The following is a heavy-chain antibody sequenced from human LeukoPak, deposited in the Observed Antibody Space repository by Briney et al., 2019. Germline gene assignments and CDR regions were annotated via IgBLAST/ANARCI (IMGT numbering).Heavy chain of an antibody. CDR1: GYTFTSYA. J-gene: IGHJ4*02. V-gene: IGHV1-2*02. Sequence: ASVKVSCKASGYTFTSYAMHWVRQAPGQRLEWMGWINPNSGGTNYAQKFQGRVTMTRDTSISTAYMELSRLRSDDTAVYYCARDLRYFDWLPGGGDFDYWGQGTLVTVSS. D-gene: IGHD3-9*01. CDR2: INPNSGGT. CDR3: ARDLRYFDWLPGGGDFDY.